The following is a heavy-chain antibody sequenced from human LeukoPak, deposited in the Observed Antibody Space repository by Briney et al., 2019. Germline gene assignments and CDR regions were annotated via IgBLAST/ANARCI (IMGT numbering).Heavy chain of an antibody. J-gene: IGHJ4*02. CDR3: ARDDVASVFDY. Sequence: GGSLRLSCAASGFTVRSNYMTWVRQAPGKGLEWVSVIYSGGSTYYANSVKGRFTLSRGNSKNTLYLQMNSLRPEDTAIYYCARDDVASVFDYWGQGTLVTVSS. CDR2: IYSGGST. CDR1: GFTVRSNY. V-gene: IGHV3-66*02. D-gene: IGHD3-16*01.